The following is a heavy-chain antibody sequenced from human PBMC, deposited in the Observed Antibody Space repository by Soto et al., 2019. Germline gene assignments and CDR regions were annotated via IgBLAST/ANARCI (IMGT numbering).Heavy chain of an antibody. J-gene: IGHJ4*02. CDR1: GGSISGHY. D-gene: IGHD6-19*01. V-gene: IGHV4-59*11. CDR3: ARVGSSGWSPDY. Sequence: SETLSLTCTVSGGSISGHYWIWIRQSPGKRLEWIGYIFYTGSTNYNPSLKSRVTLSADTSKNQFSLRLSSVTAADTAVYYCARVGSSGWSPDYWGQGTLVTVSS. CDR2: IFYTGST.